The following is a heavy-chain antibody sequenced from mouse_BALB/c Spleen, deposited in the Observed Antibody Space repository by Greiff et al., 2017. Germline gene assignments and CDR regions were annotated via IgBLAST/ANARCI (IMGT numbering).Heavy chain of an antibody. J-gene: IGHJ1*01. D-gene: IGHD2-1*01. CDR1: GFNIKDTY. CDR3: ARGSLRHWYFDV. CDR2: IDPANGNT. Sequence: EVQLQQSGAELVKPGASVKLSCTASGFNIKDTYMHWVKQRPEQGLEWIGRIDPANGNTKYDPKFQGKATITADTSSNTAYLQLSSLTSEDTAVYYCARGSLRHWYFDVWGAGTTVTVSS. V-gene: IGHV14-3*02.